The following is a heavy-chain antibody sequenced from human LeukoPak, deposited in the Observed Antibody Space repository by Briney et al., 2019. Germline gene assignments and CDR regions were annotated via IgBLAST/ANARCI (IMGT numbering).Heavy chain of an antibody. Sequence: PGGSLRLSCAASGFTFSSYEVSCARQAPGKGLEWVSYISSGGSTIYYADSVKGRFTISRDNAKNSLYRQMNSLRAEDTAVYYCAELGITMIGGVWGKGTTVTISS. V-gene: IGHV3-48*03. J-gene: IGHJ6*04. D-gene: IGHD3-10*02. CDR3: AELGITMIGGV. CDR1: GFTFSSYE. CDR2: ISSGGSTI.